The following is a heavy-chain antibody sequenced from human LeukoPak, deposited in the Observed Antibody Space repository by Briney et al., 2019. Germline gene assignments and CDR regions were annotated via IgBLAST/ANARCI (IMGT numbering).Heavy chain of an antibody. CDR1: GFTFENYW. D-gene: IGHD5-18*01. J-gene: IGHJ4*02. CDR2: IKQDGSVE. V-gene: IGHV3-7*01. CDR3: ARWAGVTDQ. Sequence: GGSLRLSCAASGFTFENYWMSWVRQVPRKGPEWVANIKQDGSVEHYLDSVKGRFTISRDNAKNSLFLQMNSLIAEDTAVYYCARWAGVTDQWGQGTLVTVSS.